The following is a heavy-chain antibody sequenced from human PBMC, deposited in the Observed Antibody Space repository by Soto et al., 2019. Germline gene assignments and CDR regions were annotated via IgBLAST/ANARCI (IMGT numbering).Heavy chain of an antibody. CDR3: AHKGPEDWPLDY. D-gene: IGHD3-9*01. V-gene: IGHV2-5*02. CDR1: GFSLSTSGVC. Sequence: QITLKESGPTLVRPTQTLTLTCAFSGFSLSTSGVCVGWIRQPPGKALEWLAVIYWDDSKHYSPSLRSRLTITKDTSKNQMVLTMTNMDPRDTGTYYCAHKGPEDWPLDYWGQGTLVTVSS. J-gene: IGHJ4*02. CDR2: IYWDDSK.